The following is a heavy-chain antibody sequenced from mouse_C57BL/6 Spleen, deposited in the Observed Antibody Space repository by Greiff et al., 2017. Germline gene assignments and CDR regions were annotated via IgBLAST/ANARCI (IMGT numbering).Heavy chain of an antibody. D-gene: IGHD1-1*01. CDR2: ISDGGSYT. CDR1: GFTFSSYA. J-gene: IGHJ4*01. Sequence: DVKLVESGGGLVKPGGSLKLSCAASGFTFSSYAMSWVRQTPEKRLEWVATISDGGSYTYYPDNVKGRFTISRDNAKNNLYLQMSHLKSEDTAMYYCARDPYYGSRGAMDYWGQGTSVTVSS. V-gene: IGHV5-4*01. CDR3: ARDPYYGSRGAMDY.